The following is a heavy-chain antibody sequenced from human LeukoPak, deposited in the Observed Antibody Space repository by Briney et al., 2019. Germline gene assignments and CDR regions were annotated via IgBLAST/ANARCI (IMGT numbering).Heavy chain of an antibody. Sequence: GGSLRLSCAASGFTFSHSAMSWVRQAPGKGLVWVSRIYSDGSRTNNADSVKGRFTISGDNAKNTLYLQMNSLRAEDTAVYYCARSGRGGAFDIWGQGTMVTVSS. CDR2: IYSDGSRT. V-gene: IGHV3-74*01. J-gene: IGHJ3*02. D-gene: IGHD1-26*01. CDR1: GFTFSHSA. CDR3: ARSGRGGAFDI.